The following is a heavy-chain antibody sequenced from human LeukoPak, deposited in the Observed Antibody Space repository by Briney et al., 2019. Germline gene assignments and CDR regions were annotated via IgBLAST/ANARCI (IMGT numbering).Heavy chain of an antibody. Sequence: SETLSLTCTVSGGSISSSSYYWGWIRQPPGKGLEWIGSIYYSGSTYYNPSLKSRVTISVDTSKNQFSLKLSSVTAADTAVYYCARQGTGDIDAFDIRAKGQWSPSFQ. CDR2: IYYSGST. J-gene: IGHJ3*02. D-gene: IGHD7-27*01. CDR3: ARQGTGDIDAFDI. V-gene: IGHV4-39*01. CDR1: GGSISSSSYY.